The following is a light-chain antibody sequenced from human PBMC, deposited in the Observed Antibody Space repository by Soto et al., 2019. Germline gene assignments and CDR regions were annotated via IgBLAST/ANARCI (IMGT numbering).Light chain of an antibody. Sequence: EIVLTQSPGTLSLSPGERATLSCRASQSVGNTYLAWYQQKPGQGPRLLIYDASSRATGIPDRFSGSASGTDCTLTISRLEPEDFAVYYCQQNVGSPSTFGQGTKVEI. CDR2: DAS. CDR3: QQNVGSPST. CDR1: QSVGNTY. V-gene: IGKV3-20*01. J-gene: IGKJ1*01.